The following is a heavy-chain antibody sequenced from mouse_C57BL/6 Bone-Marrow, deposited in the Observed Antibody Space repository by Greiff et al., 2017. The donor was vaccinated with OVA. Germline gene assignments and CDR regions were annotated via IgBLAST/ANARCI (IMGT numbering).Heavy chain of an antibody. D-gene: IGHD1-1*01. J-gene: IGHJ2*01. CDR3: ARGNSITTVGY. CDR2: INPNNGGT. Sequence: EVQLQQSGPELVKPGASVKISCKASGYTFTDYYMNWVKQSHGKSLEWIGDINPNNGGTSYNQKFKGKATLTVDKSSSTAYMELRSLTSEDSAVYYCARGNSITTVGYWGQGTTLTVSS. V-gene: IGHV1-26*01. CDR1: GYTFTDYY.